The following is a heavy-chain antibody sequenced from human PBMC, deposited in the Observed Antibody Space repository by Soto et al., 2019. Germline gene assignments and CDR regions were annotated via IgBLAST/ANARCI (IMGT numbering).Heavy chain of an antibody. J-gene: IGHJ4*02. CDR3: ARVDY. Sequence: PGGSLRLSCEASGFTFSRVRMNWVRQVPGKGLEWVASISSASSETWYADSVKGRFIISRDNVQNSLFLQMNTLRPEDSAVYYWARVDYWGPGTLVTVSS. V-gene: IGHV3-21*04. CDR2: ISSASSET. CDR1: GFTFSRVR.